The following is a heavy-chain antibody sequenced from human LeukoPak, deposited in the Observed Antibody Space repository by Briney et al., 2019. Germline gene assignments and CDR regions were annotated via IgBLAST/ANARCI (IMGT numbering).Heavy chain of an antibody. V-gene: IGHV3-33*01. J-gene: IGHJ4*02. D-gene: IGHD4-23*01. CDR2: IWYDGKNK. CDR3: ARVSESGNSDY. CDR1: GFNFTGYG. Sequence: GGSLRLSCAASGFNFTGYGIHWVRQVPSKGLDWVAVIWYDGKNKHYADSVKGRFTISRDTSKNTVYLQMNSLRAEDTAVYYCARVSESGNSDYWGQGTLVTVSS.